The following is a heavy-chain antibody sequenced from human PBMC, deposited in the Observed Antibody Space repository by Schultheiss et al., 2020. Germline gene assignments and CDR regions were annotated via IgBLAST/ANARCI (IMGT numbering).Heavy chain of an antibody. CDR1: GFTFSSYA. D-gene: IGHD4-17*01. Sequence: GGSLRLSCVASGFTFSSYAMSWVRQAPGKGLEWVANIKQDGSEKYYVDSVKGRFTISRDNAKNSLYLQMNSLRAEDTAVYYCAKAPTAQPFDYWGQGTLVTVSS. V-gene: IGHV3-7*03. J-gene: IGHJ4*02. CDR3: AKAPTAQPFDY. CDR2: IKQDGSEK.